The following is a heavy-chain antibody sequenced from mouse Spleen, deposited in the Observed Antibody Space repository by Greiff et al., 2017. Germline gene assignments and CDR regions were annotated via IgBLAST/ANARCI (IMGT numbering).Heavy chain of an antibody. Sequence: EVKLVESGGGLVQPKGSLKLSCAASGFTFNTYAMHWVRQAPGKGLEWVARIRSKSSNNATYYADSVKDRFTISRDDSQSMLYLQMNNLKTEDAAMYYCVRETGTGLFAYWGQGTLVTVSA. J-gene: IGHJ3*01. CDR2: IRSKSSNNAT. V-gene: IGHV10-3*01. CDR1: GFTFNTYA. CDR3: VRETGTGLFAY. D-gene: IGHD4-1*01.